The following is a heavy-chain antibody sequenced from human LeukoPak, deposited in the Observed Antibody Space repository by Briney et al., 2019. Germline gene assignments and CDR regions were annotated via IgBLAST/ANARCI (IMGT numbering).Heavy chain of an antibody. CDR2: ISDDGSKN. J-gene: IGHJ4*02. CDR3: AREGKRDDYNFFDY. CDR1: GFTFGSYA. D-gene: IGHD5-24*01. Sequence: SGGSLRLSCAASGFTFGSYAMHWVRHAPGKGLEWVSLISDDGSKNYYADSVKGRFTISRDNSKTTLYLQMNSLRAEDTAVYYCAREGKRDDYNFFDYWGQGTLVTVSS. V-gene: IGHV3-30-3*01.